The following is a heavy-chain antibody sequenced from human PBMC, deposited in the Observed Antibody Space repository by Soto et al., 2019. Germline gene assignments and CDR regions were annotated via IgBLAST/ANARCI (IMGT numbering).Heavy chain of an antibody. CDR1: GYTFTGYY. D-gene: IGHD2-2*01. CDR3: ARSCSSTSPSATSSSGYYYYMDV. CDR2: INPNSGGT. V-gene: IGHV1-2*04. Sequence: ASVKVSCKASGYTFTGYYMHWVRQAPGQGLEWMGWINPNSGGTNYAQKFQGWVTMTRDTSISTAYMELSRLRSDDTAVYYCARSCSSTSPSATSSSGYYYYMDVWGKGTTVTVSS. J-gene: IGHJ6*03.